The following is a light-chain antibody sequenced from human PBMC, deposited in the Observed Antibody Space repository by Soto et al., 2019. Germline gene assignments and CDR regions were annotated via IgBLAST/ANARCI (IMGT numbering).Light chain of an antibody. CDR2: EVT. V-gene: IGLV2-14*01. CDR1: SSDVGGYDF. CDR3: SSYTITSSPV. Sequence: QSVLTQPASVSGSPGQSITISCTGTSSDVGGYDFVSWYRQYPGQAPKILIYEVTHRPSGVPDRFSGSKSGNTASLTISGLQADDEAYYYCSSYTITSSPVFGPGTKLTVL. J-gene: IGLJ1*01.